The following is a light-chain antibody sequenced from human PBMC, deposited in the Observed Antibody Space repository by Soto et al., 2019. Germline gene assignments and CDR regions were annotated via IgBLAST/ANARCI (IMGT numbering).Light chain of an antibody. CDR1: QSVTSNY. CDR3: QQYGGLPRT. V-gene: IGKV3-20*01. J-gene: IGKJ1*01. CDR2: GAS. Sequence: EIVLTQSPATLSLSPGERATLSCRASQSVTSNYLAWFQQKPGQAPRLLIYGASNRAAGIPDRFSGSGSGTDFTLTISIMEPEDFAVYYCQQYGGLPRTFGQGTKVDIK.